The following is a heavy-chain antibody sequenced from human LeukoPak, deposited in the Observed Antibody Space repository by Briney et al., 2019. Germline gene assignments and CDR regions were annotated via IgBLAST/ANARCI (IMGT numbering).Heavy chain of an antibody. D-gene: IGHD1-26*01. V-gene: IGHV3-30*18. CDR3: AKTGKYSGSYYTFDY. J-gene: IGHJ4*02. CDR2: ISYDGSNK. Sequence: GGSLRLSCAASGFTFSSYGMHWVRQAPGKGLEWVSVISYDGSNKYYADSVKGRFTISRDNSKNTLYLQMNSLRAEDTAVYYCAKTGKYSGSYYTFDYWGQGTLVTVSS. CDR1: GFTFSSYG.